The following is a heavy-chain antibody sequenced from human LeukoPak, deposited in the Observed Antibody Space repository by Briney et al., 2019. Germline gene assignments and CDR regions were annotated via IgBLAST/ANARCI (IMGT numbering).Heavy chain of an antibody. V-gene: IGHV4-61*10. CDR3: AKSGGSGLIDY. CDR1: GASISTGNYY. CDR2: IYYSGST. Sequence: PSETLSLTCTVSGASISTGNYYWSWVRQPAGKGLEWIGYIYYSGSTNYNPSLKSRVTISVDTSKNQFSLNLSSVTAADTAVYYCAKSGGSGLIDYWGQGTLVTVSS. J-gene: IGHJ4*02. D-gene: IGHD1-26*01.